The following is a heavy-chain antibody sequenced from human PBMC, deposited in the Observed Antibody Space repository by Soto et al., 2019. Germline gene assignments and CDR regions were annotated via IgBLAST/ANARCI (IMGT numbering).Heavy chain of an antibody. Sequence: QITLKESGPTPVKPTQTLTLTCSFSGFSLNTDGEGVGWVRQPPGEALEWLALIYWDDDERYSPSLKTRLTITNDPSKNQLVLIMTYTHPAYTAIYYSGHSPNVITEDAQGGDFGHRGHGTRETLSS. CDR3: GHSPNVITEDAQGGDFGH. CDR2: IYWDDDE. V-gene: IGHV2-5*02. J-gene: IGHJ1*01. D-gene: IGHD3-10*01. CDR1: GFSLNTDGEG.